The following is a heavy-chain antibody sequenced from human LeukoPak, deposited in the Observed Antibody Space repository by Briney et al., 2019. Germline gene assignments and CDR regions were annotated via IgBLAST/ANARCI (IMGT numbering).Heavy chain of an antibody. CDR3: ARDPPVKDTYYYYGMDV. Sequence: PGGSLRLSCAGSGFTFSDYYMSWIRQAPGKGLEWVSYISSSGSTIYYADSVKGRFTISRDNAKTSLYLQMNSLRAEDTAVYYCARDPPVKDTYYYYGMDVWGQGTTVTVSS. CDR2: ISSSGSTI. V-gene: IGHV3-11*01. D-gene: IGHD2-15*01. CDR1: GFTFSDYY. J-gene: IGHJ6*02.